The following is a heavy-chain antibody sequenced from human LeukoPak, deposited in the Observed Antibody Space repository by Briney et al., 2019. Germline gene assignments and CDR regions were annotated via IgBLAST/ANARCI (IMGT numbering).Heavy chain of an antibody. V-gene: IGHV4-34*01. CDR1: GGSFSGYY. CDR2: VNHSGST. CDR3: ATRLLPRGYYYMDV. D-gene: IGHD6-25*01. J-gene: IGHJ6*03. Sequence: SETLSLTCAVYGGSFSGYYWSWIRQTPGKGLEWIGEVNHSGSTNYNPSLKSRVTISVDTPKNQFSLKLTSVTAADTAVYYCATRLLPRGYYYMDVWGTGTTVTISS.